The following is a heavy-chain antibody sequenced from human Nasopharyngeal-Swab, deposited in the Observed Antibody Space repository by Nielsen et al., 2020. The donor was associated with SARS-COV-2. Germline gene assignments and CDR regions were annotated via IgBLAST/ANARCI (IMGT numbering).Heavy chain of an antibody. D-gene: IGHD6-19*01. J-gene: IGHJ4*02. CDR3: ARGSRSGINNYSSGWYFFDY. Sequence: WIRQPPGKGLEWIGEINHSGSTNYNPSLKSRVTISVDTSNNQFSLKLSSVTAADTAVYYCARGSRSGINNYSSGWYFFDYWGQGALGTVSS. V-gene: IGHV4-34*01. CDR2: INHSGST.